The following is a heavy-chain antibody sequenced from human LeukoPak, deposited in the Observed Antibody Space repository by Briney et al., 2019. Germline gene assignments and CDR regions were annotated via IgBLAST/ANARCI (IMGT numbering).Heavy chain of an antibody. J-gene: IGHJ4*02. CDR3: ARGVPYGPSYEFFDY. Sequence: SETLSLTCTVSGGSISNYYWSWIRQPPGKGLEWIAYIYYSGITNYNPSLKSRVTISVNTSKNQFSLKLSSVTAADTAVYYCARGVPYGPSYEFFDYWGQGTLVTVSS. CDR1: GGSISNYY. CDR2: IYYSGIT. D-gene: IGHD3-10*01. V-gene: IGHV4-59*08.